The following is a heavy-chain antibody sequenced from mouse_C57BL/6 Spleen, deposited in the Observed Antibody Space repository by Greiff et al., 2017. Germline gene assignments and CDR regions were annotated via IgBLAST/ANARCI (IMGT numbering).Heavy chain of an antibody. CDR1: GYTFTDYE. Sequence: QVQLQQSGAELVRPGASVTLSCKASGYTFTDYEMHWVKQTPVHGLEWIGAIDPETGGTAYNQKFKGKAILTADKSSSTAYMELRSLTSEDSAVYYCTRWGKLGGNAYWGQGTLVTVSA. D-gene: IGHD1-1*02. CDR3: TRWGKLGGNAY. V-gene: IGHV1-15*01. CDR2: IDPETGGT. J-gene: IGHJ3*01.